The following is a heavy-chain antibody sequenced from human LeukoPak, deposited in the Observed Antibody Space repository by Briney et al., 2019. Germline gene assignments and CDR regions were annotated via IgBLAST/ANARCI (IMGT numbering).Heavy chain of an antibody. J-gene: IGHJ4*02. CDR3: ARGSGNYFDY. CDR1: GGSISSYY. Sequence: SETLSLTCTVSGGSISSYYWSWIRQPPGKGLECIGYIYHSGSTYYNPSLKSRVTISVDRSKNQFSLKLSSVTAADTAVYYCARGSGNYFDYWGQGTLVTVSS. D-gene: IGHD3-10*01. V-gene: IGHV4-59*12. CDR2: IYHSGST.